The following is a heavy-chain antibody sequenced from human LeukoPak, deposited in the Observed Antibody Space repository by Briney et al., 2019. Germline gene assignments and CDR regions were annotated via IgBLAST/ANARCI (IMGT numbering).Heavy chain of an antibody. Sequence: PGGSLRVSCAASGFIFSVYAMHWVRQSPGKGLEWVSFIRYDGNNKYYADSVKGRFTISRDNSKNTLYLQMDSLQAEDTAVYYCVKAVSGYTRGGVDYWGQGTLVSVSS. J-gene: IGHJ4*02. CDR2: IRYDGNNK. CDR3: VKAVSGYTRGGVDY. CDR1: GFIFSVYA. V-gene: IGHV3-30*02. D-gene: IGHD6-13*01.